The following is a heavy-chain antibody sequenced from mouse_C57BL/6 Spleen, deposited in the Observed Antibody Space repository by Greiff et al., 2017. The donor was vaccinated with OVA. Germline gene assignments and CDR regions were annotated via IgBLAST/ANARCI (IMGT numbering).Heavy chain of an antibody. V-gene: IGHV1-15*01. CDR3: TRSRDGPDV. CDR2: IDPETGGT. J-gene: IGHJ1*03. Sequence: QVQLKESGAELVRPGASVTLSCKASGYTFTDYEMHWVKQTPVHGLEWIGAIDPETGGTAYNQKFKGKAILTADKSSSTAYMELRSLTSEDSAVYYCTRSRDGPDVWGTGTTVTVSS. CDR1: GYTFTDYE. D-gene: IGHD2-3*01.